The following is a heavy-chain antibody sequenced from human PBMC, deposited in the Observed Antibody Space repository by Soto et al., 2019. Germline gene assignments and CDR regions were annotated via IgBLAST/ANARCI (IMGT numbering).Heavy chain of an antibody. Sequence: KPSETLSLTCTVSGGSISSYYWSWIRQPPGKGLEWIGYIYYSGSTNYNPSLKSRVTISVDTSKNQFSLKLSSVTAADTAVYYCAREQGSPYSSGWRNWFDPWGQGTLVTVSS. V-gene: IGHV4-59*01. CDR3: AREQGSPYSSGWRNWFDP. J-gene: IGHJ5*02. CDR2: IYYSGST. D-gene: IGHD6-19*01. CDR1: GGSISSYY.